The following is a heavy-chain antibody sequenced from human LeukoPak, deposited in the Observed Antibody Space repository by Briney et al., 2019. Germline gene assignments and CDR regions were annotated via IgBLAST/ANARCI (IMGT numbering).Heavy chain of an antibody. Sequence: ASVKVSFKASGGTFSSYVISWVRQAPGQGLEWMGGIIPIFGTANYPQKFQGRVTITTDEYTSTAYMELSSLRSEDTAVYYCARSRTIPAYSSSWYEDYWGQGTLVTVSS. J-gene: IGHJ4*02. V-gene: IGHV1-69*05. CDR3: ARSRTIPAYSSSWYEDY. CDR1: GGTFSSYV. CDR2: IIPIFGTA. D-gene: IGHD6-13*01.